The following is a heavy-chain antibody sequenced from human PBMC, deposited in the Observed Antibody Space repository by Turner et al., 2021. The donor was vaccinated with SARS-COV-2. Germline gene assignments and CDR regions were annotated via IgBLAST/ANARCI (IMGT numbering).Heavy chain of an antibody. J-gene: IGHJ3*02. CDR2: IWFDGNNK. CDR3: AREDLYDSSGYYYSGAFDI. D-gene: IGHD3-22*01. CDR1: GFAFSSYG. Sequence: QVQLVESGGGVVQPGRSLRLSFAASGFAFSSYGMHWVRQSPGKGLEWVAVIWFDGNNKDYADSVKGRFTISRDNSKNTLYLQMNSLRAEDTAVYYCAREDLYDSSGYYYSGAFDIWGQGTMVTVSS. V-gene: IGHV3-33*01.